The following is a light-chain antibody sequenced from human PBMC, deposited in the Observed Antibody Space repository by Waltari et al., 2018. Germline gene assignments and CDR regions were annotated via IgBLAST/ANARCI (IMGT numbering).Light chain of an antibody. J-gene: IGKJ1*01. CDR3: QQHGTLPAT. V-gene: IGKV3-20*01. Sequence: VLTPSPGTASLSPGERATLSCRASQSVGSSSLAWYQQKPGQAPRLVIYRASRRATGIPDRFSGSGSGTDFSLTISRLEPEDFAVYYCQQHGTLPATFGQGTKVEIK. CDR2: RAS. CDR1: QSVGSSS.